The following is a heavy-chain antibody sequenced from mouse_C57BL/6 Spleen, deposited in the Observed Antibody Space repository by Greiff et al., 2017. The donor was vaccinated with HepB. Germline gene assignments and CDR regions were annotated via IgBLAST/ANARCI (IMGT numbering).Heavy chain of an antibody. CDR3: TRRYGDY. CDR1: GYTFTDYE. V-gene: IGHV1-15*01. J-gene: IGHJ2*01. Sequence: VQLQESGAELVRPGASVTLSCKASGYTFTDYEMHWVKQTPVHGLEWIGAIDPETGGTAYNQKFKGKAILTADKSSSTAYMELRSLTSEDSAVYYCTRRYGDYWGQGTTLTVSS. CDR2: IDPETGGT. D-gene: IGHD1-1*01.